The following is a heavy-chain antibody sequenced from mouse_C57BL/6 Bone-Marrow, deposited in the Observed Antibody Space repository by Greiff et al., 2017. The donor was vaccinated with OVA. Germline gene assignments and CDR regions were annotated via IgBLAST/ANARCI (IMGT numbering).Heavy chain of an antibody. Sequence: VQLQQSGAELVRPGASVKLSCTASGFNIKDDYMHWVKQRPEQGLEWIGWIDPENGDTEYASKFQGKATITADTSSNTAYQQLSSLTSEDTAVYYCTSYSNFDYWGQGTTLTVSS. CDR3: TSYSNFDY. D-gene: IGHD2-5*01. J-gene: IGHJ2*01. V-gene: IGHV14-4*01. CDR1: GFNIKDDY. CDR2: IDPENGDT.